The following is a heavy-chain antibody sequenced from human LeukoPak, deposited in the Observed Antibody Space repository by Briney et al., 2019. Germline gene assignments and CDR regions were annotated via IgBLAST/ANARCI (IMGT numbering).Heavy chain of an antibody. CDR3: TRSGI. V-gene: IGHV3-53*01. Sequence: GGALRLSCAASGFTVSNNYMNCVRQAPGKGLEWASVIDSGGSTYYTDSVKRRFTISRDSVNNTLYLQINSLGAEDTAVYYCTRSGIWGQGTLVTVSS. CDR2: IDSGGST. CDR1: GFTVSNNY. J-gene: IGHJ4*02. D-gene: IGHD3-10*01.